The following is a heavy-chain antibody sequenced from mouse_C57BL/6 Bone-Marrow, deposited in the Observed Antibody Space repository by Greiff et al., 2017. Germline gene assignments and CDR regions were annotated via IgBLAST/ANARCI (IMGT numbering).Heavy chain of an antibody. CDR1: GYTFTSYW. V-gene: IGHV1-53*01. CDR2: INPSNGGT. CDR3: ASSPGYDGAY. J-gene: IGHJ3*01. Sequence: VQVVESGTELVKPGASVKLSCKASGYTFTSYWMHWVKQRPGQGLEWIGNINPSNGGTNYNEKFKSKATLTVDKSSSTDNMQLSSLTSEDSAVYYCASSPGYDGAYGGKGTLVTVSA. D-gene: IGHD2-2*01.